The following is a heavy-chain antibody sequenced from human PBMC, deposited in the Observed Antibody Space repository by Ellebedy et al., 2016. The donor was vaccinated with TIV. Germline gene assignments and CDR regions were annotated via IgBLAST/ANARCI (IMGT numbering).Heavy chain of an antibody. CDR3: ARGPSISDSSGYNPVDY. CDR2: INHSGST. CDR1: GGSFSGYY. D-gene: IGHD3-22*01. J-gene: IGHJ4*02. Sequence: GSLRLXXAVYGGSFSGYYWSWIRQPPGKGLEWIGEINHSGSTNYNPSLKSRVTISVDTSKNQFSLKLSSVTAADTAVYYCARGPSISDSSGYNPVDYWGQGTLVTVSS. V-gene: IGHV4-34*01.